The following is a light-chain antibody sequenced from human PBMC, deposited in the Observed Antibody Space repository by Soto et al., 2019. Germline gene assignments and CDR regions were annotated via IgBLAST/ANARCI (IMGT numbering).Light chain of an antibody. CDR2: DVT. CDR3: GSITRSSTSV. J-gene: IGLJ1*01. V-gene: IGLV2-14*01. CDR1: SSYVGGFEY. Sequence: QSVLSQPASVSGSAGQSITISCTGTSSYVGGFEYVSWYQHQPGKAPKLIIYDVTKRPSGVSNRFSGSKSGNTASLTISGIQAEDEGDYYCGSITRSSTSVFGTGTKSPS.